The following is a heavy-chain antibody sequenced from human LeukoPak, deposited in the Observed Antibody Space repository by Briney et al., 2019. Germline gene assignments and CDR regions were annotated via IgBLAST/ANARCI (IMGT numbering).Heavy chain of an antibody. D-gene: IGHD6-19*01. Sequence: GGSLRLSCAASGLTISSYSMNWVRQAPGKGLEWVAVISYDGSNKYYADSVKGRFTISRDNSKNTLYLQMNSLRAEDTAVYYCANHQPQQWLADDAFDIWGQGTMVTVSS. CDR3: ANHQPQQWLADDAFDI. J-gene: IGHJ3*02. V-gene: IGHV3-30*18. CDR1: GLTISSYS. CDR2: ISYDGSNK.